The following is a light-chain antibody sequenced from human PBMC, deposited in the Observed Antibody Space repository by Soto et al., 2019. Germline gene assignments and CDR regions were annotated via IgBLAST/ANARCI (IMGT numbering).Light chain of an antibody. CDR3: SSYTTSNTYI. CDR2: DVN. Sequence: QSALTQPASVSGSPGLSIAISCTGTSSDVGYYNYVSWYQQHPGKAPKVMIFDVNNRPSGVSDRFSGSKSGNTASLTISGLQAEDEADYYCSSYTTSNTYIFGTGTKLTVL. CDR1: SSDVGYYNY. J-gene: IGLJ1*01. V-gene: IGLV2-14*03.